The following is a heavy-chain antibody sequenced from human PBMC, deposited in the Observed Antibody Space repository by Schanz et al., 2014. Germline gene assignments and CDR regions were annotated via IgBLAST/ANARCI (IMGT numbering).Heavy chain of an antibody. D-gene: IGHD5-12*01. Sequence: EVQLVESGGALVQPGGSLRLSCSVSGFTFDDYTMHWIRQPPGKGLEWVSLISWNGGTTYYADSVKGRFTISRDNNRNSLYLQMDRLTTEDTALYYCVKDRPEGYDSPSFDYWGQGTLVTVSS. CDR1: GFTFDDYT. CDR2: ISWNGGTT. CDR3: VKDRPEGYDSPSFDY. V-gene: IGHV3-43*01. J-gene: IGHJ4*02.